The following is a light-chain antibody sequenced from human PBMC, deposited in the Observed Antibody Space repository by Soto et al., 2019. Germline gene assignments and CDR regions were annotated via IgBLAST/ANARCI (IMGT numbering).Light chain of an antibody. CDR2: DVS. V-gene: IGLV2-14*01. CDR3: SSYTSSSTLLYV. Sequence: QSALTQPASVSGSPGQSITISCTGTSSDVGGYNYVSWYQQHPGKAPKLMSYDVSNRPSGVSNRSSGSKSGNTASLTISGLQAEDEADYYCSSYTSSSTLLYVFGTGTKVTVL. CDR1: SSDVGGYNY. J-gene: IGLJ1*01.